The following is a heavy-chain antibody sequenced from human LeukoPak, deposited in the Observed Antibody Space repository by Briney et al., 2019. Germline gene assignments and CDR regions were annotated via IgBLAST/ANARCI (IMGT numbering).Heavy chain of an antibody. CDR1: GFTFSNSW. CDR3: AGSGY. Sequence: GGSLRLSCATSGFTFSNSWMSRVRQAPGKGLEWVASIKKDGSDKYFVDSVKGRFTISRDNAKNSLFLQMNSLRAEDTAVYYCAGSGYWGQGTLVTVSS. D-gene: IGHD2-8*02. V-gene: IGHV3-7*05. J-gene: IGHJ4*02. CDR2: IKKDGSDK.